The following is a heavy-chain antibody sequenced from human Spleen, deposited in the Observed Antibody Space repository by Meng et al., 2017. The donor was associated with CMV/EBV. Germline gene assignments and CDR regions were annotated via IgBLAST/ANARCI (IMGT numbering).Heavy chain of an antibody. J-gene: IGHJ5*02. CDR2: IYYSGST. V-gene: IGHV4-39*01. CDR3: ARRGSGGARFWFDP. CDR1: GGSISNNSYY. Sequence: GGSISNNSYYWGWIRQHPGKGLEWIGSIYYSGSTYYNPSLKSRVTISVDTSKNQFSLKLSSVTAADTAVYYCARRGSGGARFWFDPWGQGTLVTVSS. D-gene: IGHD1-26*01.